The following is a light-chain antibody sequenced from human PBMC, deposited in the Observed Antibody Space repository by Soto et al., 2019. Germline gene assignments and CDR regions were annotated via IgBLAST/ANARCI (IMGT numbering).Light chain of an antibody. CDR1: QSLLHSDGKTY. CDR3: MQSIQLPRT. J-gene: IGKJ1*01. V-gene: IGKV2D-29*01. CDR2: EVS. Sequence: DMVMTQTPLSLSVTPGQPASISCKSSQSLLHSDGKTYLYWYLQRSGQPPKLLIQEVSNRSSGVPDRFSGSGSGTDFTLEISRVEAEDVGIYYCMQSIQLPRTFGQGTKVEIK.